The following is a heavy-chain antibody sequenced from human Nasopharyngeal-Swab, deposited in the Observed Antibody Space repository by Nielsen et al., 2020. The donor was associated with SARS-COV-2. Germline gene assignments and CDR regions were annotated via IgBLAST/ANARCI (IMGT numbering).Heavy chain of an antibody. CDR3: TTGGRWELRPIDY. CDR2: IKSKTDGGTT. V-gene: IGHV3-15*01. D-gene: IGHD1-26*01. Sequence: GGSLKISCAASGFTFSNAWMSWVRQAPGKGLEWVGRIKSKTDGGTTDYAAPVKGRFTISRDDSKNTLYLQMNSLKTEDTAVYYCTTGGRWELRPIDYWGQGTLVTVSS. J-gene: IGHJ4*02. CDR1: GFTFSNAW.